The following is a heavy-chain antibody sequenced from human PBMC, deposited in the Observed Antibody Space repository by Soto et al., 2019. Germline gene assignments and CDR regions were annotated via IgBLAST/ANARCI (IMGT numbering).Heavy chain of an antibody. Sequence: SETLSLTCTVSGGSISSSSYYWGWIRQPPGKGLEWIGSIYYSGSTYYNPSLKSRVTISVDTSKNQFSLKLSSVTAADTAVYYCARQTYYDFWSGSGGVIDYWGQGTLVTVSS. V-gene: IGHV4-39*01. D-gene: IGHD3-3*01. CDR1: GGSISSSSYY. CDR3: ARQTYYDFWSGSGGVIDY. J-gene: IGHJ4*02. CDR2: IYYSGST.